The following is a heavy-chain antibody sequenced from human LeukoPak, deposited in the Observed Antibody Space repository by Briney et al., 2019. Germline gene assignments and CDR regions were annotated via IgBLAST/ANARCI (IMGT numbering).Heavy chain of an antibody. CDR2: IWYDGSNK. Sequence: PGGSLRLSCAASGFTFSSYGMHWVRQAPGKGLEWVAVIWYDGSNKYYADSVKGRFTISRDNSKNTLYLQMNCLRAEDTAVYYCATQRSYYYYYMDVWGKGTTVTVSS. V-gene: IGHV3-33*01. CDR3: ATQRSYYYYYMDV. J-gene: IGHJ6*03. CDR1: GFTFSSYG.